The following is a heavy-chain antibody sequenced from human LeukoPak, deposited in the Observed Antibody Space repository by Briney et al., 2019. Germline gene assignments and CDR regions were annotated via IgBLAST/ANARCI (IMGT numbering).Heavy chain of an antibody. CDR2: LYTGGST. J-gene: IGHJ4*02. D-gene: IGHD3-16*01. Sequence: GGSLRLSCAASGFAVSSNFMSWFRQAPGKGLEWVSVLYTGGSTHYADSVKGRFTISRDISKNTVYLQMNSLRAEDTAVYYCVRVAPPLAMITIVDYWGQGTLVTVSS. CDR1: GFAVSSNF. V-gene: IGHV3-53*01. CDR3: VRVAPPLAMITIVDY.